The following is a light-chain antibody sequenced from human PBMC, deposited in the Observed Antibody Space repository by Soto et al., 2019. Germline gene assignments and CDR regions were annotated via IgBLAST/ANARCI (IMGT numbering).Light chain of an antibody. CDR3: QQYSRWPLT. CDR2: AAS. V-gene: IGKV3-15*01. CDR1: QSLSN. Sequence: EVVLTQSPATLSVSPGERATLSCRASQSLSNLAWYQQRPGQAPRLLIYAASTRATGIPARFSGSGSGTQFTLTINGLEPEDFAVYYCQQYSRWPLTFGGGTKVDIK. J-gene: IGKJ4*01.